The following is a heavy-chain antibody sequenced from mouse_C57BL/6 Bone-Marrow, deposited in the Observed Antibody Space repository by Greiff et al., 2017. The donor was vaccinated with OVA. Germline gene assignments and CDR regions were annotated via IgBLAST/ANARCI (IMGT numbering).Heavy chain of an antibody. V-gene: IGHV5-6*01. CDR1: GFTFSSYG. J-gene: IGHJ3*01. CDR3: ARPVYDSAWFAY. CDR2: ISSGGSYT. D-gene: IGHD2-4*01. Sequence: EVQGVESGGDLVKPGGSLKLSCAASGFTFSSYGMSWVRQTPDKRLEWVATISSGGSYTYYPDSVKGRFTISRDNAKNTLYLQMSSLKSEDTAMYYCARPVYDSAWFAYWGQGTLVTVSA.